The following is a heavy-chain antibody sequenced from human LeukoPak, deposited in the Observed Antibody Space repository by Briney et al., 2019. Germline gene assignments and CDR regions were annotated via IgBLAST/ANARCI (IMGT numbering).Heavy chain of an antibody. D-gene: IGHD6-13*01. V-gene: IGHV1-2*02. CDR2: INPNSGGT. CDR1: GYTFTGYY. J-gene: IGHJ4*02. Sequence: GASVKVSCKASGYTFTGYYMHWVRQAPGQGLEWMGWINPNSGGTNYAQKFQGRVTMTRDTSISTAYMELSRLRSDDTAVYYCARPTGSSWTDPFDYWGQGTLVTVSS. CDR3: ARPTGSSWTDPFDY.